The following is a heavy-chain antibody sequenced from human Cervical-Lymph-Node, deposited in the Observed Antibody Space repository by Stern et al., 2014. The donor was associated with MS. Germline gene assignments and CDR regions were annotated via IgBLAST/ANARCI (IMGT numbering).Heavy chain of an antibody. V-gene: IGHV1-69*06. CDR3: VLQTLGATY. CDR2: IIPVFGTP. D-gene: IGHD3-3*01. CDR1: GGTFSNYA. J-gene: IGHJ4*02. Sequence: QDQLVQSGAEVKKPGSSVKVSCKASGGTFSNYAMNWVRQAPGQGLMWMGGIIPVFGTPNQTQHFQDRVTFTADKATNTAFLELTSLISGDTAIYYCVLQTLGATYWGQGTLVTVSS.